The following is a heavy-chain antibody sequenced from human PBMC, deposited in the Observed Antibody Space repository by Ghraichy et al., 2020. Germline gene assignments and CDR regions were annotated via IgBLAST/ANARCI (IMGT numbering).Heavy chain of an antibody. J-gene: IGHJ4*02. Sequence: WGSRRLSCAASGFAFSDSIMVWVRQAPGKGLEWVSTISRGSGNIFYADSVKGRFTISRDDAKNSVYLQMNSLSAEDTAVYYCAREIFCSVTTCYYFDFWGQGTLVTVSS. V-gene: IGHV3-21*01. CDR3: AREIFCSVTTCYYFDF. CDR2: ISRGSGNI. D-gene: IGHD2-2*01. CDR1: GFAFSDSI.